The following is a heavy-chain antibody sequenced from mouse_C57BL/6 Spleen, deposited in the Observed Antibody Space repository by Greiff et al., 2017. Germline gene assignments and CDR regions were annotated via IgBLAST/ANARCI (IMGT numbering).Heavy chain of an antibody. Sequence: EVKLVESGGGLVQPGGSLSLSCAASGFTFTDYYMSWVRQPPGKALEWLGFIRNKANGYTTEYSASVKGRFTISRDNSPSILYLQMNGMGAEDSATYYCASHYYYGSGYAGFAYWGQGTLVTVSA. J-gene: IGHJ3*01. CDR3: ASHYYYGSGYAGFAY. D-gene: IGHD1-1*01. V-gene: IGHV7-3*01. CDR1: GFTFTDYY. CDR2: IRNKANGYTT.